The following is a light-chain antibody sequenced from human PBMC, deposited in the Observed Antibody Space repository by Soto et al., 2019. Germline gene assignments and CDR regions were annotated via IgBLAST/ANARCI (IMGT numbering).Light chain of an antibody. J-gene: IGLJ1*01. V-gene: IGLV2-14*01. CDR3: TSYTSSSTNDV. CDR2: EVS. CDR1: SSDIGGYNY. Sequence: QSALTQPASVSGSPGQSITSSCTGTSSDIGGYNYVSWYQQHPGKAPKLMIYEVSNRPSGVSNRFSGSKSGNTASLTISGLQAEDEADYYCTSYTSSSTNDVFGTGTKLTVL.